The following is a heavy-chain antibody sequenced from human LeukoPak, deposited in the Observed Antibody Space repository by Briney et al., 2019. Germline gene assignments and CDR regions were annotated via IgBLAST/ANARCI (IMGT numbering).Heavy chain of an antibody. J-gene: IGHJ4*02. CDR3: AREDGSGVRGFDY. CDR2: IYTSGST. Sequence: SETLSLTCTVSGGSISSCSYYWSWIRQPAGKGLEWNGRIYTSGSTNYNPSLKSRVTISVDTSKNQFSLKLSSVTAANTAVYCCAREDGSGVRGFDYWGQGTLVTVSS. V-gene: IGHV4-61*02. D-gene: IGHD6-19*01. CDR1: GGSISSCSYY.